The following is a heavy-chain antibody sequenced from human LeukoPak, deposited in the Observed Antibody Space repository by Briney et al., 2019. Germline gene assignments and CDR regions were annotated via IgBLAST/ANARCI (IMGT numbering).Heavy chain of an antibody. CDR2: IRSKPHSFAT. V-gene: IGHV3-73*01. CDR3: TTGTHGY. D-gene: IGHD1-26*01. Sequence: GGSLRLSCAASGFTFSASAIHWVRQASGKGLEWVGRIRSKPHSFATAYAESVKGRSTVSRDDSKNTAYLQLDSLKTEDTAVYYCTTGTHGYWGQGTLVTVSS. J-gene: IGHJ4*02. CDR1: GFTFSASA.